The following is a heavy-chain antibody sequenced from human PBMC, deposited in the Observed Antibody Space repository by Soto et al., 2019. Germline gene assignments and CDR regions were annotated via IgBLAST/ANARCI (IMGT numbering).Heavy chain of an antibody. D-gene: IGHD3-10*01. CDR3: ARDSPPSTYGEGY. J-gene: IGHJ4*02. Sequence: SETLSLTCTVSGGSINSYWWSWIRQPAGKGLKWIGRVYSSGTTDYNPSLNSRATMSVETSKNQFSLKLSSVTAADTALYYFARDSPPSTYGEGYWGQGIEVTVSS. V-gene: IGHV4-4*07. CDR1: GGSINSYW. CDR2: VYSSGTT.